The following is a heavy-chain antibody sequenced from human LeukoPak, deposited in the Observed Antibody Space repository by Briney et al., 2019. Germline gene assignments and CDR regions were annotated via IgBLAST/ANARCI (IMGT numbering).Heavy chain of an antibody. CDR2: IIWNGGST. Sequence: GGSLRLSCAASGFTFDDYGMSWVRQAPGKGLEWVSGIIWNGGSTGYADSVKGRFTVSRDNAKNSLYLQMNSLRAEDTALYYCARSSRRGYYPYFDYWGQGTLVTVSS. D-gene: IGHD3-22*01. CDR3: ARSSRRGYYPYFDY. V-gene: IGHV3-20*04. J-gene: IGHJ4*02. CDR1: GFTFDDYG.